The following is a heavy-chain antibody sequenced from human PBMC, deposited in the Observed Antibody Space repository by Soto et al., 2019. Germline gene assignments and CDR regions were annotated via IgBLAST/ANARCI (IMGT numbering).Heavy chain of an antibody. V-gene: IGHV4-59*01. CDR2: TYYSGST. CDR3: ARQWLVLSYFDY. J-gene: IGHJ4*02. D-gene: IGHD6-19*01. Sequence: PSETLSLTCTVSGGSISSYYWSWIRQPPGKGLEWIGYTYYSGSTNYNPSLKSRVTISVDTSKNQFSLKLSSVTAADTAVYYCARQWLVLSYFDYWGQGTLVTLSS. CDR1: GGSISSYY.